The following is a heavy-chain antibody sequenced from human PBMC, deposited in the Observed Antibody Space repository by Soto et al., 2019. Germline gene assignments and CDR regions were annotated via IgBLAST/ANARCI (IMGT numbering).Heavy chain of an antibody. CDR2: INSDGTST. V-gene: IGHV3-74*01. J-gene: IGHJ6*02. CDR3: TTEGGLRYFDWLLSGYYYYYGMDV. D-gene: IGHD3-9*01. Sequence: PGGSLRLSCAASGFTFSNYWMYWVRQAPGKGLVWISRINSDGTSTSYADSVKGRFTLSRDNAKNTLYLQMNSLKTEDTAVYYCTTEGGLRYFDWLLSGYYYYYGMDVWGQGTTVTVSS. CDR1: GFTFSNYW.